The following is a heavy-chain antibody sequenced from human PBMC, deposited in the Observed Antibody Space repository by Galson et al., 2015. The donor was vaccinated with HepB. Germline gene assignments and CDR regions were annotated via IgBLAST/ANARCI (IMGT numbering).Heavy chain of an antibody. Sequence: SLRLSCAASGFAFNTYTMQWVRQAPGKGLEWVATISSAGTTQYYADSVKGRFTSSRDNSKNLVYLQMNSLGAEDTAVYYCAREAMGRGSGSYSAFDYWGQGTLVTVSS. CDR3: AREAMGRGSGSYSAFDY. CDR1: GFAFNTYT. V-gene: IGHV3-30-3*01. CDR2: ISSAGTTQ. J-gene: IGHJ4*02. D-gene: IGHD1-26*01.